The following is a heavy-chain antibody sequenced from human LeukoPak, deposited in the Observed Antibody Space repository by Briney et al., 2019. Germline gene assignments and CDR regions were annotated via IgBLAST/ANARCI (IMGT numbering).Heavy chain of an antibody. Sequence: SETLSLTCAVYGGSFRNYYWSWIRQPPGKGLEWIGEINDSGRINYNPCLLSRVTVSVNPSKNNISLSLTSMLAADTAVYYCARRWNYGRNYYIDVWGKGATVSVSS. D-gene: IGHD1-7*01. V-gene: IGHV4-34*01. CDR2: INDSGRI. J-gene: IGHJ6*03. CDR1: GGSFRNYY. CDR3: ARRWNYGRNYYIDV.